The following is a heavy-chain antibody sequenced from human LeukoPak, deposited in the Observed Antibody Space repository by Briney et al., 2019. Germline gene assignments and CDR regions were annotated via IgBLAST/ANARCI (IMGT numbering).Heavy chain of an antibody. CDR2: ISAYNGNT. Sequence: ASVKVSCKASGYTFTGYYMHWVRQAPGQGLEWMGWISAYNGNTNYAQKLQGRVTMTTDTSTSTAYMELRSLRSDDTAVYYCARVGRRGYSYGYSDYWGQGTLVTVSS. CDR3: ARVGRRGYSYGYSDY. J-gene: IGHJ4*02. V-gene: IGHV1-18*04. D-gene: IGHD5-18*01. CDR1: GYTFTGYY.